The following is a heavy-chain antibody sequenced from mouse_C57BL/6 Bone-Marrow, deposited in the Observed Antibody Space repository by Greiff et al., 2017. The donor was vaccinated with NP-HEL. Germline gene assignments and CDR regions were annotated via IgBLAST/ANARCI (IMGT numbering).Heavy chain of an antibody. V-gene: IGHV1-80*01. CDR1: GYAFSSYW. D-gene: IGHD4-1*01. CDR3: ARPSNWDEDY. Sequence: VKLVESGAELVKPGASVKISCKASGYAFSSYWMNWVKQRPGKGLEWIGQIYPGDGDTNYNGKFKGKATLTADKSSSTAYMQLSSLTSEDSAVYFCARPSNWDEDYWGQGTSVTVSS. CDR2: IYPGDGDT. J-gene: IGHJ4*01.